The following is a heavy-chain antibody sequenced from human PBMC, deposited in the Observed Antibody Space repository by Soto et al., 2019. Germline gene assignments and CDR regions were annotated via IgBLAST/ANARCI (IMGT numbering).Heavy chain of an antibody. D-gene: IGHD3-10*01. J-gene: IGHJ4*02. Sequence: TLSLTCAVSGGSISSGGYSWSWIRQPPGKGLEWIGYIYHSGSTYYNPSLKSRVTISVDRSKNQFSLKLSSVTAADTAVYYCARGEDYYGSGSYWGQGTLVTVSS. V-gene: IGHV4-30-2*01. CDR2: IYHSGST. CDR3: ARGEDYYGSGSY. CDR1: GGSISSGGYS.